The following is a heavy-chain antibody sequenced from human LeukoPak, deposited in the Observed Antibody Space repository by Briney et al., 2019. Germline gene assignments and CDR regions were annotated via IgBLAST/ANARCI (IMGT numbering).Heavy chain of an antibody. Sequence: TGGSLRLSCAASGFTFSTYTIDWVRQAPGEGLEYVSAISGNGGSTYYANSVKGRFTISRDNSKNTLYLQMGSLRAEDMAVYYCARGVGFSTGWYYFDYWGQGTLVTVSS. CDR2: ISGNGGST. J-gene: IGHJ4*02. CDR1: GFTFSTYT. D-gene: IGHD6-19*01. V-gene: IGHV3-64*01. CDR3: ARGVGFSTGWYYFDY.